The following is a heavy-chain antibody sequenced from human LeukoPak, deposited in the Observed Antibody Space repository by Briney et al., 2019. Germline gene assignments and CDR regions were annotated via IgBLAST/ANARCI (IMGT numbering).Heavy chain of an antibody. CDR3: ARAPVAAAADDAFDI. Sequence: GASVKVSCKASGGTFSSYAISWVRQAPGQGLEWMGGIIPIFGTANYAQKFQGRVTITTDESTSTAYMELSSLRSEDTAVYYCARAPVAAAADDAFDIWGQGTMVTVSS. CDR2: IIPIFGTA. J-gene: IGHJ3*02. D-gene: IGHD6-13*01. CDR1: GGTFSSYA. V-gene: IGHV1-69*05.